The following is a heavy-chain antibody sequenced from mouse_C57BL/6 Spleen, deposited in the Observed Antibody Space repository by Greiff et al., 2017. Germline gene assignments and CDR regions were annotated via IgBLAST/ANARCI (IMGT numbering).Heavy chain of an antibody. Sequence: EVKLLESGGGLVKPGGSLKLSCAASGFNFSSYDMSWVRQSPEKRLEWVATISAGGSYTYYPDNVKGRVTISRDNAKNNLYLQLSQLTSEDTAMYDCARDENCYLYDDSMDYWGQGTSVTVAS. J-gene: IGHJ4*01. D-gene: IGHD5-1*01. CDR1: GFNFSSYD. CDR2: ISAGGSYT. CDR3: ARDENCYLYDDSMDY. V-gene: IGHV5-4*01.